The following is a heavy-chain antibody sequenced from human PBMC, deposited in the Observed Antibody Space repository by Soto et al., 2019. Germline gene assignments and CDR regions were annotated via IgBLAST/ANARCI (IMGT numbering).Heavy chain of an antibody. CDR1: GDSVSSNSAA. CDR3: AGTTSHYWYYMDV. V-gene: IGHV6-1*01. Sequence: SQALSLTXVISGDSVSSNSAAWNWIRQSPSRGLEWLGRTYYRTRWYYDYAVSVRSRITVNPDTSKNQFSLQLTSVTPEDTAVYYCAGTTSHYWYYMDVWGKGTTVTVSS. CDR2: TYYRTRWYY. D-gene: IGHD1-7*01. J-gene: IGHJ6*03.